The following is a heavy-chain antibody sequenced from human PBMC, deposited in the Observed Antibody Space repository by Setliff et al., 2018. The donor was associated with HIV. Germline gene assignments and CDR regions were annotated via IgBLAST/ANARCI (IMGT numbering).Heavy chain of an antibody. CDR2: VNRDGGA. CDR1: GFTFSSYE. V-gene: IGHV4-34*01. CDR3: ARGWVRGPIISPGTYFSYGLDV. Sequence: LRLSCAASGFTFSSYEMTWIRQSPGKGLEWVGQVNRDGGAHYNPSLRSRVTISVDTSKNQFSLKLTSMTAADTAVYYCARGWVRGPIISPGTYFSYGLDVWGQGTPVTVSS. J-gene: IGHJ6*02. D-gene: IGHD3-10*01.